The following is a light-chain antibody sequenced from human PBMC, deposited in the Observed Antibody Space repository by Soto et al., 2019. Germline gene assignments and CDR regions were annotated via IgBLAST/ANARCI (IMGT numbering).Light chain of an antibody. J-gene: IGLJ3*02. V-gene: IGLV1-44*01. CDR2: SNN. CDR3: AAWDYSLNGWV. Sequence: QSVLTQPPSASGTPGQRFTISCSGSSSNIGSNTGNWYQQLPGTAPKRLIYSNNQRPSGVPDRFSGSKSGTSASLAISGLQSEDEAEYYCAAWDYSLNGWVFGGGTKLTVL. CDR1: SSNIGSNT.